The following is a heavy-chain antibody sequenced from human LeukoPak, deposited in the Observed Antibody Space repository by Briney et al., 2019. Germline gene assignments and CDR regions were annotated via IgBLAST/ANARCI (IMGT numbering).Heavy chain of an antibody. J-gene: IGHJ6*02. CDR3: ESLRSGPRYGMDV. D-gene: IGHD3-3*01. V-gene: IGHV3-30*07. Sequence: DSVKGRFTISRDNSKNMLYLQMNSLRAEDTAVYYCESLRSGPRYGMDVWGQGTTVTVSS.